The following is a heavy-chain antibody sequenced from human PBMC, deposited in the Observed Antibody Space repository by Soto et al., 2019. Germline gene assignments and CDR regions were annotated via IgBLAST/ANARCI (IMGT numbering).Heavy chain of an antibody. J-gene: IGHJ4*02. D-gene: IGHD6-13*01. CDR1: GFTFSSYG. V-gene: IGHV3-23*01. Sequence: EVQLLESGGGLVQPGGSLRLSCAASGFTFSSYGMSWVRQAPGKGLEWVSAISGSGGSTYYADSVKGRFTFSRDNSKNTLYLQMNSLRVEDTAVYYCAKGSGSSWYSSWGQGTLVTVSS. CDR3: AKGSGSSWYSS. CDR2: ISGSGGST.